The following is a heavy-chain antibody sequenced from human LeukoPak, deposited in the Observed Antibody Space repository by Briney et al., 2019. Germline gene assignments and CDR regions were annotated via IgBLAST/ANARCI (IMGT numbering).Heavy chain of an antibody. J-gene: IGHJ4*02. V-gene: IGHV4-34*01. CDR2: INHSGST. Sequence: PSETLSLTCAVNGGSFSGYYWSWIRQPPGKGLEWIGEINHSGSTNYNPSLKSRVTVSVDTSKNQFSLKLSSVTAADTAVYYCASSLDGYHFDYWGQGTLVTVSS. D-gene: IGHD5-24*01. CDR1: GGSFSGYY. CDR3: ASSLDGYHFDY.